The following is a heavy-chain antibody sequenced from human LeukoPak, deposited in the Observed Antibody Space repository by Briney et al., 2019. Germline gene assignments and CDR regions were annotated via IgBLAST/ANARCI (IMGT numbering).Heavy chain of an antibody. Sequence: SGTLSLTCAVSSGSISSSNWWSWVRQPPGKGLEWIGEIYHSGSTNYNPSLKSRVTISVDKSKNQFSLKLSSVTAADTAVYYCARLGLDLGYCSGGSCYSGWYYFDYWGQGTLVTVSS. CDR2: IYHSGST. J-gene: IGHJ4*02. D-gene: IGHD2-15*01. V-gene: IGHV4-4*02. CDR3: ARLGLDLGYCSGGSCYSGWYYFDY. CDR1: SGSISSSNW.